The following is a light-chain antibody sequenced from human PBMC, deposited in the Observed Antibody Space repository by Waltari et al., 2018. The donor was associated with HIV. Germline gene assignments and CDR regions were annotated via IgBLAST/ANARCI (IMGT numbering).Light chain of an antibody. V-gene: IGLV6-57*03. J-gene: IGLJ3*02. CDR3: HSYDAHTWV. Sequence: NFILTQPRSVSESPGKTVTISCTRSSGSITSAYVQWCQQRPGSAPTTVIYENNQIPSGVADRFSGYIDTSSNSASLSISGLTSEDEADYYCHSYDAHTWVVGGGTKVTVL. CDR2: ENN. CDR1: SGSITSAY.